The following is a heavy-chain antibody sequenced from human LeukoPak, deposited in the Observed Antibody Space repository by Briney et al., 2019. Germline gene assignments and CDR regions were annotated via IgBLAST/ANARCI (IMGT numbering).Heavy chain of an antibody. V-gene: IGHV1-69*05. D-gene: IGHD6-6*01. J-gene: IGHJ6*03. CDR2: INPICGTA. CDR1: GGTFSSYA. Sequence: ASVKVSCKASGGTFSSYAISWVRQAPGQGLEWMGGINPICGTANYAQKFQGRVTITTDESTSTAYMELSSLRSEDTAVYYCASGRLYSSSSIYYYYYMDVWGKGTTVTVSS. CDR3: ASGRLYSSSSIYYYYYMDV.